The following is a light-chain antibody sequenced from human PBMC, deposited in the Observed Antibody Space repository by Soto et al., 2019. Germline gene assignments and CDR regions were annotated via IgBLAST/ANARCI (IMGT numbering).Light chain of an antibody. CDR3: CSYAGSYTLV. CDR2: DVT. CDR1: SSDVGGDNF. V-gene: IGLV2-11*01. Sequence: QSALTQPRSVSGSPGQSVAISCTGTSSDVGGDNFVSWYQQHPGKAPKLMIYDVTKRPSGVPDRFSGSKSGNTASLTISGLQAEDEADYYCCSYAGSYTLVFGGGTQLTVL. J-gene: IGLJ2*01.